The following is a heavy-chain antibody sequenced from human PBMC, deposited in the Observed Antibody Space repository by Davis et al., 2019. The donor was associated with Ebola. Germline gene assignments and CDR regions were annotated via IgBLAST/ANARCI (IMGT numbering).Heavy chain of an antibody. Sequence: GESLKISCAASEFSFSSYVMIWVRQAPGRGLEWVSAISGSSSTTYYADSVKGRFTISRDNAKNTLYLQMNSLRAEDTGVYYCVRSGGWPDYWGQGTLVTVSS. CDR1: EFSFSSYV. CDR2: ISGSSSTT. D-gene: IGHD2-15*01. V-gene: IGHV3-21*01. J-gene: IGHJ4*02. CDR3: VRSGGWPDY.